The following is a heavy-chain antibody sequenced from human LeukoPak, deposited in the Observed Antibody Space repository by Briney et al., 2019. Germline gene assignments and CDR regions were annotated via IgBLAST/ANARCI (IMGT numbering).Heavy chain of an antibody. V-gene: IGHV1-2*02. CDR1: GYTFTDYY. CDR2: INPHSGGT. CDR3: ATVPCVISSCSPDNWFDP. Sequence: ASVKVSCKASGYTFTDYYILWLRQAPGQGLEWVGWINPHSGGTNFAQRFQGRVIMTRDTSISTVYMELTRLTSDDTAVYYCATVPCVISSCSPDNWFDPWGQGTLVTVSS. J-gene: IGHJ5*02. D-gene: IGHD2-2*01.